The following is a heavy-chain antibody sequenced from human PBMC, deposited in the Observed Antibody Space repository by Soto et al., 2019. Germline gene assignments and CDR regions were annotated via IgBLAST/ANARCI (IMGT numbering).Heavy chain of an antibody. V-gene: IGHV4-38-2*01. CDR1: GYSISSGYY. CDR2: IYHSGST. CDR3: ARVGSSGYYVAY. J-gene: IGHJ4*02. D-gene: IGHD3-22*01. Sequence: PSETLSLTCAVSGYSISSGYYWGWIRQPPGKGLEWIGSIYHSGSTYYNPSLKSRVTISVDTSKNQFSLKLTSVTAADTAVYYCARVGSSGYYVAYWGQGTLVTVSS.